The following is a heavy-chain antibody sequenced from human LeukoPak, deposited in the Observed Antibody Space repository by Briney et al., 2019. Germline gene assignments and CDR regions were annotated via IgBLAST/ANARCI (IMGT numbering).Heavy chain of an antibody. Sequence: PSETLSLTCAVSGGSISSGGYSWSWIRQPPGKGLEWIGYIYHSGSTYYNPSLKSRVTISVDRSKNQFSLKLSSVTAADTAVYYCARVGGFGTFDPWGQGTLVTVSS. CDR1: GGSISSGGYS. D-gene: IGHD3-10*01. J-gene: IGHJ5*02. CDR3: ARVGGFGTFDP. V-gene: IGHV4-30-2*01. CDR2: IYHSGST.